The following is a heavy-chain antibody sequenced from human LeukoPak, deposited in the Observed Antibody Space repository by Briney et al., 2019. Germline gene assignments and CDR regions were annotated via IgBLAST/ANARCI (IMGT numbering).Heavy chain of an antibody. CDR1: GGSISSYY. D-gene: IGHD6-25*01. CDR2: IYYSGST. CDR3: ARVRSARPYYYGMDV. V-gene: IGHV4-59*01. J-gene: IGHJ6*02. Sequence: SETLSLTCTVSGGSISSYYWSWIRQPPGKGLEWVGYIYYSGSTNYNPSLKSLVTISVDTSKNQFSLKLSSVTAADTAVYYCARVRSARPYYYGMDVWGQGTTVTVSS.